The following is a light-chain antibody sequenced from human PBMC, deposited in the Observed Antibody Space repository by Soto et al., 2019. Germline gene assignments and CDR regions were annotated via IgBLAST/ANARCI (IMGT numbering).Light chain of an antibody. Sequence: DIHMTQSPSTLSASVEDRVTITCRDSQSISSWLAWYQQKPGKAPKLLIYDASRLTSGAPSRFSGSGSGTAFTLVISSLQPDDFATYYCQNYNNYPWTFGQGTKVEIK. CDR3: QNYNNYPWT. CDR2: DAS. J-gene: IGKJ1*01. V-gene: IGKV1-5*01. CDR1: QSISSW.